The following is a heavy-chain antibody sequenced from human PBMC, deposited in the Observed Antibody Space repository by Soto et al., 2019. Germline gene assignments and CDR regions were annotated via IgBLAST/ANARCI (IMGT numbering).Heavy chain of an antibody. CDR1: GGTFNTYA. J-gene: IGHJ4*02. Sequence: QVQLVQSGAEMKKPGSSVKVSCQSSGGTFNTYAMNWVRQAPGQGPEWMGDISPMFGAANYAPKFQVRVTITADESTGTSYMQLRSLTSEDTALYFCAREVQGHTPAFVYWGQGTLVTVSS. CDR3: AREVQGHTPAFVY. CDR2: ISPMFGAA. V-gene: IGHV1-69*19.